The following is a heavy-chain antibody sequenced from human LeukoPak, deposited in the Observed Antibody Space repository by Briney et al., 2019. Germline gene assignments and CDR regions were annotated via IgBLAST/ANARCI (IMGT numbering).Heavy chain of an antibody. D-gene: IGHD1-1*01. J-gene: IGHJ3*02. CDR2: ISSSSSTI. V-gene: IGHV3-48*02. CDR3: ARAEEPYNPGSDAFDI. CDR1: GLTFSSYS. Sequence: PGGSLRLSCAASGLTFSSYSMNWVRQAPGKGLEWVSYISSSSSTIYYTDSVKGRFTISRDNAKNSLYLQMNSLRDEDTAVYYCARAEEPYNPGSDAFDIWGQGTMVTVSS.